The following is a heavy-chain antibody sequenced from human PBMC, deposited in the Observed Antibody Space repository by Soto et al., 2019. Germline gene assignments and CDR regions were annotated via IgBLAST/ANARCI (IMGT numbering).Heavy chain of an antibody. CDR2: MNPNSGNT. CDR1: GYTSTSYD. J-gene: IGHJ6*03. V-gene: IGHV1-8*01. Sequence: ASVKVSCKASGYTSTSYDINWVRQATGQGLEWMGWMNPNSGNTGYAQKFQGRVTMTRNTSISTAYMELSSLRSEDTAVYYCARGLRGYSGYDSYYYYYMDVWGKGTTVTVSS. D-gene: IGHD5-12*01. CDR3: ARGLRGYSGYDSYYYYYMDV.